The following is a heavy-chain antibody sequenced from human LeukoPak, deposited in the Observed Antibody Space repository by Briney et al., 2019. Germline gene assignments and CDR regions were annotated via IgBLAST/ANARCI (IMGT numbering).Heavy chain of an antibody. J-gene: IGHJ3*02. CDR3: ARSMIDSPKAFDI. CDR2: ISSSGSTI. CDR1: GFTFSDYY. Sequence: GGSLRLSCAASGFTFSDYYMSWIRQAPGKGLEWVSYISSSGSTIYYADSVKGRFTISRDNAKNSLYLQMNSLRAEDTAVYYCARSMIDSPKAFDIWGQGTMVTVSS. D-gene: IGHD3-22*01. V-gene: IGHV3-11*01.